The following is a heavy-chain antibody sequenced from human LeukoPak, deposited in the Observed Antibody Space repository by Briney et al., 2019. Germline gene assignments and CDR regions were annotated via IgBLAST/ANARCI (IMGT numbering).Heavy chain of an antibody. CDR2: MNPNSGNT. CDR3: ARVQILYSSGWYYYYYGMDV. D-gene: IGHD6-19*01. Sequence: GASVTVSCKASGYTFTSYDINWVRQATGQGLEWMGWMNPNSGNTGYAQKFQGRVTMTRNTSISTAYMELSSLRSEDTAVYYCARVQILYSSGWYYYYYGMDVWGQGTTVTVSS. CDR1: GYTFTSYD. J-gene: IGHJ6*02. V-gene: IGHV1-8*01.